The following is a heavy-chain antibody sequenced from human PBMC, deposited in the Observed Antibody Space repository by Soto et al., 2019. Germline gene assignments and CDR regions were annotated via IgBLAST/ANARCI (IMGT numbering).Heavy chain of an antibody. CDR1: GGTFSSYT. D-gene: IGHD2-15*01. V-gene: IGHV1-69*08. CDR3: AREADCSGGSCYHIAY. CDR2: IIPILGIA. J-gene: IGHJ4*02. Sequence: QVQLVQSGAEVKKPGSSVKVSCKASGGTFSSYTISWVRQAPGQGLEWMGRIIPILGIANYAQKFQGRVTITADKPPSTAYMELSSLRSEDTAVYYCAREADCSGGSCYHIAYWGQGTLVTVSS.